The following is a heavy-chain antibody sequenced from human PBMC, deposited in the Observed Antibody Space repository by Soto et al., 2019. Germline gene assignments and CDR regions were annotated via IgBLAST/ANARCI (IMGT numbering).Heavy chain of an antibody. D-gene: IGHD6-19*01. CDR1: GFTFSSYT. CDR2: ISSSSNYI. J-gene: IGHJ6*02. V-gene: IGHV3-21*01. CDR3: AREGESIPVGVRQDGMDV. Sequence: EVQLVESGGGLVKPGGSLRLSCAASGFTFSSYTMNWVRQAPGKGLEWVSSISSSSNYIYYADSVKGRFTISRENAKNSLYLQMNSLRAEDTALYYCAREGESIPVGVRQDGMDVWGQGTTVTVSS.